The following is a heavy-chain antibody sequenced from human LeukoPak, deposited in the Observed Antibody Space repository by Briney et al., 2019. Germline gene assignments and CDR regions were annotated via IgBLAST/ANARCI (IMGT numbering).Heavy chain of an antibody. V-gene: IGHV3-7*01. Sequence: PGGSLRLSCAASGFTFSSYWMSWVRQAPGKGLEWVANIKQDGSEKYYVDSVKGRFTISRDNAKNSLYLQMNSLRADDTAVYYCARDGRTVTTHPSYDSWGQGTLVTVSS. CDR1: GFTFSSYW. J-gene: IGHJ4*02. CDR2: IKQDGSEK. CDR3: ARDGRTVTTHPSYDS. D-gene: IGHD4-17*01.